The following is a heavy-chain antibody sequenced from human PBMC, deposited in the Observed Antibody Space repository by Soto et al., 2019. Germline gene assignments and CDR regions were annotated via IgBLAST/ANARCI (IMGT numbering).Heavy chain of an antibody. CDR1: GGTFSSYR. Sequence: ASVKVSCKASGGTFSSYRINWVRQAPGQGLEWVGGIVPIYRTADYAQKFQGRVTITAEESARTSYMELRSLKSQDTAVYYCVRYSGAKIRSSWGQGNLGNFSS. CDR3: VRYSGAKIRSS. CDR2: IVPIYRTA. J-gene: IGHJ4*02. V-gene: IGHV1-69*13. D-gene: IGHD2-21*01.